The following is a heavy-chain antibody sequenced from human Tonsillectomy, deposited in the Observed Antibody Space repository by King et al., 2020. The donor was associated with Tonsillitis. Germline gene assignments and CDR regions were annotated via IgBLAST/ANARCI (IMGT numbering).Heavy chain of an antibody. CDR1: GFTFSSYW. Sequence: QLVQSGGGLVQPGGSLRLSCAASGFTFSSYWMSWGRQAPGKGLEWVANIKQDGSEKYYVDSLKGRFTISRDNAKNSLYLQMNSLRAEDTAVYYCARERGSGAFDIWGQGTMVTVSS. CDR3: ARERGSGAFDI. V-gene: IGHV3-7*01. D-gene: IGHD5-12*01. CDR2: IKQDGSEK. J-gene: IGHJ3*02.